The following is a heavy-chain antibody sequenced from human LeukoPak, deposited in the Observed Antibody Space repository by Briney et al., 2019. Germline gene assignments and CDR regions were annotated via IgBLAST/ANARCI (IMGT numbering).Heavy chain of an antibody. CDR3: ARQPSSWFTSFDS. Sequence: SETLSLTCTVSGGSIRSYYWSWIRQPPGKGLEWIAYIYYSGSTNYNPSLKSRVTISVDTSKNQFSLKLSSVTAADTAVYYCARQPSSWFTSFDSWGQGTLVTVSS. J-gene: IGHJ4*02. V-gene: IGHV4-59*01. CDR1: GGSIRSYY. CDR2: IYYSGST. D-gene: IGHD6-13*01.